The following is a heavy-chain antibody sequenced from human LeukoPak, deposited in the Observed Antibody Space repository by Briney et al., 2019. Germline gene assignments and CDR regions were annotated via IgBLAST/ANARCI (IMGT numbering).Heavy chain of an antibody. CDR2: ISSSGSPI. J-gene: IGHJ4*02. Sequence: GGSLRLSCVGSGDSFIRHTMIWVRRAPGKGLEWIAYISSSGSPIYYADSVKGRFTVSRDNARTSPFLHMNSLRAEDTAVYYCAREYDSRARFDSWGQGTLVTVSS. V-gene: IGHV3-48*01. CDR3: AREYDSRARFDS. D-gene: IGHD6-13*01. CDR1: GDSFIRHT.